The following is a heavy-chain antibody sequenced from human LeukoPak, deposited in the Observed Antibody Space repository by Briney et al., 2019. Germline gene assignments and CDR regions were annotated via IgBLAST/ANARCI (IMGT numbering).Heavy chain of an antibody. CDR3: ARDGALRFLEWLSNWFDP. Sequence: ASVKVSCKASGYTFTGYYMHWVRQAPGQGLEWMGRINPNSGGTNYAQKLQGRVTMTTDTSTSTAYMELRSLRSDDTAVYYCARDGALRFLEWLSNWFDPWGQGTLVTVSS. CDR2: INPNSGGT. CDR1: GYTFTGYY. V-gene: IGHV1-2*06. D-gene: IGHD3-3*01. J-gene: IGHJ5*02.